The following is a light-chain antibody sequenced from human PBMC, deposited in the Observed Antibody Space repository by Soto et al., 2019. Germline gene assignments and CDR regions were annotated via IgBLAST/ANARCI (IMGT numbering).Light chain of an antibody. J-gene: IGLJ1*01. V-gene: IGLV1-44*01. CDR3: ATWDDSLFGHV. Sequence: QSVLTQPPSAPATPGQSVTIACAGRGSDVGSNTVNWYQQFPGAAPKLLIYSNDQRPSGVPDRFSASKSGTSASLAISGLQSEDEADYYCATWDDSLFGHVFGTGTKVTVL. CDR1: GSDVGSNT. CDR2: SND.